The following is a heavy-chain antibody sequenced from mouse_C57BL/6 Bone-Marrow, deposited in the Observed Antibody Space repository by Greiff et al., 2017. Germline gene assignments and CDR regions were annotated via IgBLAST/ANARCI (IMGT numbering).Heavy chain of an antibody. CDR3: ARLGGYHPPWFAY. CDR2: IYPRDGST. V-gene: IGHV1-85*01. CDR1: GYTFTSYD. Sequence: QVQLKQSGPELVKPGASVKLSCKASGYTFTSYDINWVKQRPGQGLEWIGWIYPRDGSTKYNEKFKGKATLTVDTSSSTAYMELHSLTSEDSAVYFCARLGGYHPPWFAYWGQGTLVTVSA. D-gene: IGHD2-2*01. J-gene: IGHJ3*01.